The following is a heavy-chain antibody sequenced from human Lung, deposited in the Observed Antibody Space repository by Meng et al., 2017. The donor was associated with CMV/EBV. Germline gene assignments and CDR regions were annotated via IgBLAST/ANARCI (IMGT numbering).Heavy chain of an antibody. Sequence: SGPTLVXPTQTLTLTCTFSGFSLSTSGVGVGWIRQPPGKALKWLALIYWNDDKHYSPSLKCRLTITKDTSINQVILTMTNMDPVNTATYYCADRPLYSDIWNDYYIPRYGMDVWGQGTTVTVSS. CDR2: IYWNDDK. V-gene: IGHV2-5*01. CDR1: GFSLSTSGVG. D-gene: IGHD3-3*01. CDR3: ADRPLYSDIWNDYYIPRYGMDV. J-gene: IGHJ6*02.